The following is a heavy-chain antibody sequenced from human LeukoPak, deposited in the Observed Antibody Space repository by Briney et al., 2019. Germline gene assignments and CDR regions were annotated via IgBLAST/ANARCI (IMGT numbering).Heavy chain of an antibody. V-gene: IGHV1-69*01. CDR3: AITYYDFWSGYYGHFDY. Sequence: SVKVSCKASGGTFSSYAISWVRQAPGQGLEWMGGIIPIFGTANYAQKFQGRVTITADESTSTAYMELSSLRSEDTAVYYCAITYYDFWSGYYGHFDYWGQGTLVTVSS. J-gene: IGHJ4*02. D-gene: IGHD3-3*01. CDR2: IIPIFGTA. CDR1: GGTFSSYA.